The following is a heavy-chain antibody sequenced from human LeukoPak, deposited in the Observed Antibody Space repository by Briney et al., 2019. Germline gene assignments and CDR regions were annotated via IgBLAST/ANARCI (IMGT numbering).Heavy chain of an antibody. D-gene: IGHD3-10*01. CDR3: ASDRCLVRGVCDY. V-gene: IGHV3-11*05. J-gene: IGHJ4*02. Sequence: GGSLRLSCAASGFTFSDYYMSWIRQAPGKGLEWVSYISTSGGYTDYADSVKGRFTISRDNAKNSLYLQVNSLRADDTAVYYCASDRCLVRGVCDYWGQGTLVTVSS. CDR2: ISTSGGYT. CDR1: GFTFSDYY.